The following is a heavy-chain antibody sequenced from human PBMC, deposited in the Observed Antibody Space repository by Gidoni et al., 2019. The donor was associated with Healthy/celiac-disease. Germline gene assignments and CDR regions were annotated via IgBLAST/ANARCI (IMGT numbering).Heavy chain of an antibody. CDR2: INPILGIA. CDR3: AYTAMVNYYYYYMDV. Sequence: QVQLVQSGAEVKKPGSSVKVSCQASGAPFSGYAISWVRQAPGQGLEWMGRINPILGIANYAQKFQGRVTITADKSTSTAYMELSSLRSEDTAVYYCAYTAMVNYYYYYMDVWGKGTTVTVSS. D-gene: IGHD5-18*01. J-gene: IGHJ6*03. CDR1: GAPFSGYA. V-gene: IGHV1-69*09.